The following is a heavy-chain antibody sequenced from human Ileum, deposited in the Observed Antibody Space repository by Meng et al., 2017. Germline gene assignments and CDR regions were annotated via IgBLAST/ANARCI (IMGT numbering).Heavy chain of an antibody. D-gene: IGHD3-3*01. V-gene: IGHV4-59*01. Sequence: QVQLQQSGPGLVKPSETLSLTCSVSGASITNYYWSWIRQPPGKALEWIGYVYYSGRTTYNPSLKSRVTISVDTSKNHFSLELVSVTAADTAVYYCATYDFWSASPTNAFDSWGQGILVTVSS. CDR3: ATYDFWSASPTNAFDS. CDR2: VYYSGRT. J-gene: IGHJ4*02. CDR1: GASITNYY.